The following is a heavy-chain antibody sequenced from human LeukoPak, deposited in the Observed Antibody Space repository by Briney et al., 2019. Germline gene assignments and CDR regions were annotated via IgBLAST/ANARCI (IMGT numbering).Heavy chain of an antibody. Sequence: GGSLRLSCAASGFAFNTYGMNWVRQAPGKGLEWVAYIRYDGSNKNYADSVKGRFTISRDNSKNTLYVQMNDLRPEDTAVYYCVKVAGGSCGTSCPYDYWGQGTLVTVSS. CDR2: IRYDGSNK. V-gene: IGHV3-30*02. CDR3: VKVAGGSCGTSCPYDY. D-gene: IGHD2-2*01. J-gene: IGHJ4*02. CDR1: GFAFNTYG.